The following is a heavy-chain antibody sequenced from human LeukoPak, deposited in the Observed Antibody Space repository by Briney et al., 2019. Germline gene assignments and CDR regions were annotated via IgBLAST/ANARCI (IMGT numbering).Heavy chain of an antibody. V-gene: IGHV4-39*01. CDR1: GGSISSYY. CDR3: ARGTTIIATDAFDI. CDR2: IYYSGST. Sequence: SETLSLTCTVSGGSISSYYWSWIRQPPGKGLEWIGSIYYSGSTYYNPSLKSRVTISVDTSKNQFSLKLSSVTAADTAVYYCARGTTIIATDAFDIWGQGTMVTVSS. J-gene: IGHJ3*02. D-gene: IGHD3-22*01.